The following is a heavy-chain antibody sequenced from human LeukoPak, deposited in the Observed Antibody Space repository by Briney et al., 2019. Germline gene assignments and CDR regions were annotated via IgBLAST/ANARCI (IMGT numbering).Heavy chain of an antibody. J-gene: IGHJ6*02. CDR3: ARNNGMDV. CDR2: VNRDGSET. Sequence: GGSLRLSCAASGFALSSHWMTWVRQVPGRGPEWVANVNRDGSETYYLDSVRGRFTISKDNAKNSLYLQMNSLRAEDTALYHCARNNGMDVWGQGTTVIVSS. CDR1: GFALSSHW. V-gene: IGHV3-7*03.